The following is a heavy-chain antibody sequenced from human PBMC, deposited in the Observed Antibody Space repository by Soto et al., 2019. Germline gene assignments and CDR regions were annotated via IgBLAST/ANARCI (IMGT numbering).Heavy chain of an antibody. J-gene: IGHJ6*02. V-gene: IGHV3-33*01. CDR3: ARNPFDIGVFIIRNSYYGMDA. CDR1: GFNFSTYG. CDR2: IWHDGSNK. D-gene: IGHD3-3*01. Sequence: PGGTLRLSCYDSGFNFSTYGMHWVRQAPGKGLEWVAVIWHDGSNKYYLDSVKGRFTISRDNSKNTLWLQMDRLRVEDTAMYYCARNPFDIGVFIIRNSYYGMDAWGQGTTVTVSS.